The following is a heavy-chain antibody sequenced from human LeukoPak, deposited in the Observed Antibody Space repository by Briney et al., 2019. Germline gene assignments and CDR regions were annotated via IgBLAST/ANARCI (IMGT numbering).Heavy chain of an antibody. CDR3: ARGRSSDY. CDR2: IYDSGSA. J-gene: IGHJ4*02. CDR1: GGSISSGGYY. V-gene: IGHV4-31*03. Sequence: SETLSLTCTVSGGSISSGGYYWSWIRQHPGKGLEWIGYIYDSGSAYYNPSLKSRVTISVDTSKNQFSLKLSSVTAADTAVYYCARGRSSDYWGQGTLVIVSS. D-gene: IGHD6-6*01.